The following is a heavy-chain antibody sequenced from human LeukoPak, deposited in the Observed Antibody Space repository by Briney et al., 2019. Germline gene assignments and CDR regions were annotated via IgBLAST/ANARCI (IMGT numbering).Heavy chain of an antibody. CDR2: IYHSGST. Sequence: SETLSLTCTVSAYSISSGYYWGWIRQPPGKGLECIGTIYHSGSTYYNPSLKSRVTISVDTSKNQFSLRLSSVTAADTAVYYCARGYCSGGSCYSYYYYSYMDVWGKGTTVTVSS. CDR3: ARGYCSGGSCYSYYYYSYMDV. D-gene: IGHD2-15*01. J-gene: IGHJ6*03. V-gene: IGHV4-38-2*02. CDR1: AYSISSGYY.